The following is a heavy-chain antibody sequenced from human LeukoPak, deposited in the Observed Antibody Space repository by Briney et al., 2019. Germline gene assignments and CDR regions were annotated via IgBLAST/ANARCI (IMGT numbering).Heavy chain of an antibody. J-gene: IGHJ6*04. CDR2: IYTSGST. CDR1: GGSIISDNYY. V-gene: IGHV4-61*02. CDR3: ARMGRDGVADV. Sequence: SETLSLTCTVSGGSIISDNYYWSWIRQPAGKGLEWIGRIYTSGSTNYNPSLKSRVTISVDTSKNQFSLKLSSVTAADTAVYYCARMGRDGVADVWGKGTTVTVSS. D-gene: IGHD3-3*01.